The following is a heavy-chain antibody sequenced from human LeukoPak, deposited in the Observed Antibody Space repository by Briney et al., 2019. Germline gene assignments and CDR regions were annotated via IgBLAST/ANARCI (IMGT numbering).Heavy chain of an antibody. D-gene: IGHD3-22*01. CDR3: ARDKNAYYYDETGAFDI. CDR2: IIPIFGTA. CDR1: GGTFSSYA. Sequence: ASVKVSCKASGGTFSSYAISWVRQAPGQGLEWMGRIIPIFGTANYAQKFQGRVTITTDESTSTAYMELSSLGSEDTAVYYCARDKNAYYYDETGAFDIWGQGTMVTVSS. V-gene: IGHV1-69*05. J-gene: IGHJ3*02.